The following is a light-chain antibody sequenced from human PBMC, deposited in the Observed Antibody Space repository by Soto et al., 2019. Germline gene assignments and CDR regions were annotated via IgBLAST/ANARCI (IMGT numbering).Light chain of an antibody. J-gene: IGLJ2*01. Sequence: QSVLTQPPSVSGAPGQRVTVSCTGSSSNIGAAYGVQWYQQLPGTAPKLLIYGNINRPSGVPDRFSGFKSGTSASLAITGLQAEDEADYYCQSYDSSLSAVIFGGGTQLTVL. CDR2: GNI. V-gene: IGLV1-40*01. CDR1: SSNIGAAYG. CDR3: QSYDSSLSAVI.